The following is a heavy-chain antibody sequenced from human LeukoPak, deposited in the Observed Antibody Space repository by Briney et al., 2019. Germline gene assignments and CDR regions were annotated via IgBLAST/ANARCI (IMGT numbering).Heavy chain of an antibody. CDR1: GGSISSYY. CDR3: ARGGPPGYYYDYYMDV. CDR2: IYYSGST. Sequence: PSKTLSLTCTVSGGSISSYYWSWIRQTPGKGLEWIGYIYYSGSTNFNPSLKSRVTISVDTSKNQFSLKMSSVTAADTAVYFCARGGPPGYYYDYYMDVWGKGTTVTISS. J-gene: IGHJ6*03. V-gene: IGHV4-59*01.